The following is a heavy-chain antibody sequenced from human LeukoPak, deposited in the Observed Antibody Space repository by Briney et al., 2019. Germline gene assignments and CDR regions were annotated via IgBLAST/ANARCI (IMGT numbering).Heavy chain of an antibody. CDR1: GFTFSSYS. Sequence: PGGSLRLSCVDSGFTFSSYSMNWVRQAPGKGLEWVGRIKGKADGGTAQYAAPVKDRFSISRDDSKETLFLQMSNLKNEDTGLYYCATGGGSGELFGFDNWGQGALVTVSS. J-gene: IGHJ4*02. CDR2: IKGKADGGTA. CDR3: ATGGGSGELFGFDN. D-gene: IGHD3-10*01. V-gene: IGHV3-15*01.